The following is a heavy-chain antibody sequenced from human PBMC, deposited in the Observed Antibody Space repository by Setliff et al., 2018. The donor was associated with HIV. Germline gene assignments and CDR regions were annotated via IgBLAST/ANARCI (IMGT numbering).Heavy chain of an antibody. J-gene: IGHJ6*03. CDR2: ISGSGGST. Sequence: HPGGSLRLSCAASGFTFSSYAMSWVRQAPGKGLEWVSAISGSGGSTYYADSVKGRLTIPRDNSKNTLYLQMNSLRAEDTAVYYCAKGRYSSGANYYYYYMDVWGKGTTVTVSS. V-gene: IGHV3-23*01. CDR1: GFTFSSYA. CDR3: AKGRYSSGANYYYYYMDV. D-gene: IGHD6-19*01.